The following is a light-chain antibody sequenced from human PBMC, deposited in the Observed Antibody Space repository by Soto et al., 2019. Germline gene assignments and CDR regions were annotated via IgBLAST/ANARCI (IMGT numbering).Light chain of an antibody. CDR3: QQYNKWPYT. CDR1: QSVSSN. CDR2: GAS. V-gene: IGKV3-15*01. Sequence: EIVMTQSPATLSVSPGERATLSCRASQSVSSNLAWYQQKPGQAPRLLIYGASTRATGIPARFSGSGSGTEFTLTISSRQSEYFAVYYCQQYNKWPYTFGQGTKLEIK. J-gene: IGKJ2*01.